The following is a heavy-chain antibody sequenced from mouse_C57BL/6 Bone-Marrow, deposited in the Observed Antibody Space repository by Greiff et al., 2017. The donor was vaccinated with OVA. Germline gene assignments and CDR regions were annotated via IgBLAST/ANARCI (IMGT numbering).Heavy chain of an antibody. CDR3: ARGGYYYGSLYAMDY. CDR2: IYPGSGNT. D-gene: IGHD1-1*01. V-gene: IGHV1-76*01. Sequence: QVQLKQSGAELVRPGASVKLSCKASGYTFTDYYINWVKQRPGQGLEWIARIYPGSGNTYYNEKFKGKATLTAEKSSSTAYMQLSSLTSEDSAVYFCARGGYYYGSLYAMDYWGQGTSVTVSS. J-gene: IGHJ4*01. CDR1: GYTFTDYY.